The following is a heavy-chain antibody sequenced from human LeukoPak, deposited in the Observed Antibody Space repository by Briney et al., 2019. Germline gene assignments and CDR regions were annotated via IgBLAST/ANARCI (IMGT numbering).Heavy chain of an antibody. CDR3: ARQAYSSDLGWFDP. J-gene: IGHJ5*02. CDR2: IYNSGST. D-gene: IGHD6-25*01. V-gene: IGHV4-39*01. CDR1: GGSISSSTYY. Sequence: SGTLSLTCSVSGGSISSSTYYWGWIRQPPGKGLEWIGNIYNSGSTYYNPSLKSRVTISVDTSKNQFSLKLSSVTAADTAVYYCARQAYSSDLGWFDPWGQGTLVTVSS.